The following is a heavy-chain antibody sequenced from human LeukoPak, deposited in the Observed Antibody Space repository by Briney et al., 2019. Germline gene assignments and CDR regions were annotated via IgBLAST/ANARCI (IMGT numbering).Heavy chain of an antibody. CDR2: IYYSGST. CDR3: ARGNKEYYFDY. CDR1: GGSISSYY. V-gene: IGHV4-59*01. J-gene: IGHJ4*02. D-gene: IGHD1/OR15-1a*01. Sequence: SETLSLTCTVSGGSISSYYWSWIRQPPGKGLEWIGYIYYSGSTNYNPSLKSRVTISVDTSKNQFSLKLSSVTAAVTAVYYCARGNKEYYFDYWGQGTLVTVSS.